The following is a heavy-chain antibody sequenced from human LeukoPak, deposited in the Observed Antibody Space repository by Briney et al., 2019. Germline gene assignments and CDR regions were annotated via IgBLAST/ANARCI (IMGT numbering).Heavy chain of an antibody. J-gene: IGHJ6*02. CDR3: ASTGGSDGMDV. V-gene: IGHV4-34*01. CDR2: INHSGST. CDR1: GGSFSGYY. D-gene: IGHD3-16*01. Sequence: PSETLSLTCAVYGGSFSGYYWSWIRQPPGKGLEWIGEINHSGSTNYNPSLKSRVTISVGTSKNQFSLKLSSVTAADTAVYYCASTGGSDGMDVWGQGTTVTVSS.